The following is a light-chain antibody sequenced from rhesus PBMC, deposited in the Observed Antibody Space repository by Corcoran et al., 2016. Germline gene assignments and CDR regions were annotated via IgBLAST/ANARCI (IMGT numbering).Light chain of an antibody. V-gene: IGKV1-28*03. CDR1: QGISSS. Sequence: DILMTQSPSSLSASVGDTVTITCRASQGISSSLNWFQQKPGKAPKLLIYSASSLATGVPSRFSGSGSGTDFTLTISSLQPEDFAVYYCQQHNSYPLTFGSGTKVELK. J-gene: IGKJ4*01. CDR3: QQHNSYPLT. CDR2: SAS.